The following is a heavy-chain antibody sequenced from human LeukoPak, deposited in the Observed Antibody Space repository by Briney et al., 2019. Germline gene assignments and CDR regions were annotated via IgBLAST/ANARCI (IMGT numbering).Heavy chain of an antibody. J-gene: IGHJ6*03. CDR1: GFTFSSYG. Sequence: GGSLRLSCAASGFTFSSYGMHWVRQAPGKGLEWVAVIWYGGSNKYYADSVKGRFTISRDNSKNTLYLQMNSLRAEDTAVYYCAKGAAARGYYYMDVWGKGTTVTVSS. D-gene: IGHD6-13*01. CDR3: AKGAAARGYYYMDV. CDR2: IWYGGSNK. V-gene: IGHV3-30*02.